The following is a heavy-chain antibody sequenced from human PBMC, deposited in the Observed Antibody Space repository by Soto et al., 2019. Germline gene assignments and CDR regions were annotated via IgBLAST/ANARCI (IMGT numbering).Heavy chain of an antibody. CDR3: ARSVAVPGAHIDY. J-gene: IGHJ4*02. CDR2: VYYTGST. CDR1: GGSISGSY. D-gene: IGHD6-19*01. V-gene: IGHV4-59*01. Sequence: SETLSLTCSVSGGSISGSYWSWIRQSPGKGLEWLGYVYYTGSTNYSPSLRSRVSISVDTSKNEFSLRLSSVTAADTAVYFCARSVAVPGAHIDYWGQGTQVTV.